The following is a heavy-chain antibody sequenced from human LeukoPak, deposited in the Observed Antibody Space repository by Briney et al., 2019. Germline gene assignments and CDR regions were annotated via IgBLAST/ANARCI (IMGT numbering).Heavy chain of an antibody. D-gene: IGHD3-22*01. Sequence: GGSLRLSCAASGFTFSSYAMSWVRQAPGKGLEWVSAISGSGGSTYYADSVKGRFTISRDNSKNTLYLQMNSLRAEDTAVYYCARRATTYYYDSSGQIGPYYFDYWGQGTLVTVSS. CDR1: GFTFSSYA. V-gene: IGHV3-23*01. CDR2: ISGSGGST. CDR3: ARRATTYYYDSSGQIGPYYFDY. J-gene: IGHJ4*02.